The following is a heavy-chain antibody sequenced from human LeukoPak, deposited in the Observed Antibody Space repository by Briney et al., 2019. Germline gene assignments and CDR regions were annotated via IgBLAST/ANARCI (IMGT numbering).Heavy chain of an antibody. CDR3: ARLYIGVLARRWFDP. D-gene: IGHD2-2*01. CDR1: GGSISSGSYY. V-gene: IGHV4-61*02. Sequence: SETLSLTCTVSGGSISSGSYYWSWIRQPAGKGLEWIGRIYTSGSTNYNPSLKSRVTIAVETSKNQFSLKLSSVTAADTAVYYCARLYIGVLARRWFDPWGQGTLVTVSS. CDR2: IYTSGST. J-gene: IGHJ5*02.